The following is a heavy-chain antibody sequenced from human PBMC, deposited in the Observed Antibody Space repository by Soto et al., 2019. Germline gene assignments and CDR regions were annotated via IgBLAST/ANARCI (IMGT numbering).Heavy chain of an antibody. CDR2: IYYSGST. D-gene: IGHD6-13*01. Sequence: SETLSLTCTVSGGSISSYYWSWIRQPPGKGLEWIGYIYYSGSTNYNPSLKSRVTISIDTSKNQFSLKLSSVTAADTAVYYCARYSSSWYFDYWGQGTLVTVSS. CDR3: ARYSSSWYFDY. CDR1: GGSISSYY. V-gene: IGHV4-59*01. J-gene: IGHJ4*02.